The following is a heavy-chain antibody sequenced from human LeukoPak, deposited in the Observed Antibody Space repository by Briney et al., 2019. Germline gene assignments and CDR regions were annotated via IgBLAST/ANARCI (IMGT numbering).Heavy chain of an antibody. CDR1: GYTFTSYG. V-gene: IGHV1-18*01. Sequence: ASVRVSCKASGYTFTSYGISWVRQAPGQGLEWMGWISAYNGNTNYAQKLQGRVTMTTDTSTSTAYMELRSLRSDDTAVYYCARETPNIHDSSGYYYFDYWGQGTLVTVSS. D-gene: IGHD3-22*01. J-gene: IGHJ4*02. CDR2: ISAYNGNT. CDR3: ARETPNIHDSSGYYYFDY.